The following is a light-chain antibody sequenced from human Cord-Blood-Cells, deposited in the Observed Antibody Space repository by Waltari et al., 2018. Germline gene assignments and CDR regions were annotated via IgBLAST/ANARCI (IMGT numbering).Light chain of an antibody. J-gene: IGLJ3*02. V-gene: IGLV3-19*01. CDR3: NSRDSSGNHWV. CDR2: GKN. Sequence: SSELTQDPAVSVALGQTVRITCQGDSLRSYYASWYQQKPGQAPVLVLSGKNNRPQGIPDGVSGSSSVNTASLTSTGAQAEDEADYYCNSRDSSGNHWVFGGGTKLTVL. CDR1: SLRSYY.